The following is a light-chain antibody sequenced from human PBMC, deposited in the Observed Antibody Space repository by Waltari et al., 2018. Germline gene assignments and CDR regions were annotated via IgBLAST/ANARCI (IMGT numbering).Light chain of an antibody. CDR2: KAS. CDR3: QQDNSYSLT. J-gene: IGKJ4*02. CDR1: PSISSW. Sequence: DIQMTQSPPPVSASLRASVTITCRASPSISSWLAWYQEKPGKAPKLLIYKASSLESGVPARFSGSGSGTEFTLTISSLQPDDFATYYCQQDNSYSLTFGGGTKVEIK. V-gene: IGKV1-5*03.